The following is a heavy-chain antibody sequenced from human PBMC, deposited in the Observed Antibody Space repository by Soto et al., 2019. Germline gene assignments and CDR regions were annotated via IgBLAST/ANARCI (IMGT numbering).Heavy chain of an antibody. CDR1: GGTFSSCT. Sequence: GASVAVSCKASGGTFSSCTSSWVRPAPGQGLEWMGRIIPILGIANYAQKFQGRVTITADKSTSTAYMELSSLRSEDTAVYYCARALFGVVAATLDAFDIWGQGTMVTVSS. D-gene: IGHD2-15*01. CDR2: IIPILGIA. CDR3: ARALFGVVAATLDAFDI. V-gene: IGHV1-69*02. J-gene: IGHJ3*02.